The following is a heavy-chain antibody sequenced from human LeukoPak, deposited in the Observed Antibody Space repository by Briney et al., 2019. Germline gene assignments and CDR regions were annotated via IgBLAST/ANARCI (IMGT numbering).Heavy chain of an antibody. CDR3: ARGDSGSFYSWYLDY. J-gene: IGHJ4*02. CDR2: MNHSGRT. D-gene: IGHD1-26*01. CDR1: GGSFSDYY. V-gene: IGHV4-34*01. Sequence: SETLSLTCAVYGGSFSDYYWSWIRQSPGKGLEWIGEMNHSGRTNCNPSLKSRVTISVDTSKKQFSLKLSSMTAADTAMYYCARGDSGSFYSWYLDYWGQGTLVTVSS.